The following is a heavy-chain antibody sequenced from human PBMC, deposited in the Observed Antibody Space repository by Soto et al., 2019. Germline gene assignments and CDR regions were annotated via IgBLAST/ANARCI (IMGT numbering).Heavy chain of an antibody. D-gene: IGHD3-10*01. V-gene: IGHV4-59*01. J-gene: IGHJ5*02. CDR2: IYYSGST. CDR3: ARDIRFGELPYPSWFDP. CDR1: GCSISSYY. Sequence: SETLSLTCTVSGCSISSYYWSWIRQPPGKGLEWIGYIYYSGSTNYNPSLKSRVTISVDTSKNQFSLKLSSVTAADTAVYYCARDIRFGELPYPSWFDPWGQGTLVTVSS.